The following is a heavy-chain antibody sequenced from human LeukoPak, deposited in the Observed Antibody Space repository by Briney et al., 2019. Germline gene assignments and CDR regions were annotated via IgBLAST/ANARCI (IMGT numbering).Heavy chain of an antibody. CDR1: GFTFSSYA. J-gene: IGHJ4*02. CDR3: AKDVTYSSGWYYFDY. CDR2: ISGSGGST. Sequence: GGSLRLSCAASGFTFSSYAMSWVRQAPGKGLEWVSAISGSGGSTYYADSVKGLFTISTDNSKNTLYLQMNSLRAEDTAVYCCAKDVTYSSGWYYFDYWGQGTLVTVSS. V-gene: IGHV3-23*01. D-gene: IGHD6-19*01.